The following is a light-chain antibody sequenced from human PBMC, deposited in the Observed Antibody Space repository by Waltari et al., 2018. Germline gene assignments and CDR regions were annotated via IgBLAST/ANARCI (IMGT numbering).Light chain of an antibody. Sequence: EIVLTQSPGTLSLSPGERATLSCWASQSVSSSYLAWYQQKPGQAPRLLIYGVSSRATGIPDRFSGSGSGTDFTLTISRLEPEDFAVYYCQQYGSSPLLTFGGGTKVEIK. CDR2: GVS. J-gene: IGKJ4*01. CDR3: QQYGSSPLLT. CDR1: QSVSSSY. V-gene: IGKV3-20*01.